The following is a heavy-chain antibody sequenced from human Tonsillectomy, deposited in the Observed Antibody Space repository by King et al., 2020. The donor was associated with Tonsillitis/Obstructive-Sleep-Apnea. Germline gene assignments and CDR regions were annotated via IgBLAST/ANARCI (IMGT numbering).Heavy chain of an antibody. CDR3: ARTYPSSPYDY. V-gene: IGHV4-39*01. Sequence: LQLQESGPGLVKPSETLSLTCNVSGDSISSSTYYWAWIRQPPGKGLEWIGSIYYIGNTFYNLSLKSRVTISLGTSKNQFFLKMASVTAADTAVYYCARTYPSSPYDYWGQGTLVTVSA. J-gene: IGHJ4*02. CDR2: IYYIGNT. D-gene: IGHD2-2*02. CDR1: GDSISSSTYY.